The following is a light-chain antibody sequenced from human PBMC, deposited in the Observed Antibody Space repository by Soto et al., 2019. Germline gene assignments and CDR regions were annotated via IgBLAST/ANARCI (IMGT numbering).Light chain of an antibody. Sequence: SYELTQPPSMSVSPGQTAIITCSGDNLGDKYASWYQQKPGQSPVLVIYQDTQRPSGIPERFSASDSGNTATLTISGTQAMDEADYYCQAWDSRTYVVFGGGTKLTVL. J-gene: IGLJ2*01. CDR2: QDT. CDR3: QAWDSRTYVV. CDR1: NLGDKY. V-gene: IGLV3-1*01.